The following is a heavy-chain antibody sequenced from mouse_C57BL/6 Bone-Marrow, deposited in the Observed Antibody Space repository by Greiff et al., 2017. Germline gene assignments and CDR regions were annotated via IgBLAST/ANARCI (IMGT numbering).Heavy chain of an antibody. CDR2: ISNLAYSI. Sequence: EVMLVESGGGLVQPGGSLKLSCAASGFTFSDYGMAWVRQAPRKGPEWVAFISNLAYSIYYADTVTGRFTISRENAKNTLYLEMSSRRSEDTAMYYCARRSSYWYFDVWGTGTTVTVSS. V-gene: IGHV5-15*01. J-gene: IGHJ1*03. D-gene: IGHD1-1*01. CDR1: GFTFSDYG. CDR3: ARRSSYWYFDV.